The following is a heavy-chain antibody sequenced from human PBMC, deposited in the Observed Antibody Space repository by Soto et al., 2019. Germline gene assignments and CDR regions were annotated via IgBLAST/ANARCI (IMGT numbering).Heavy chain of an antibody. Sequence: QVRLQESGPGLVKPSETLSLTCSVSGDSVTRRSSYWIWLRQAPGKGLDWIGYLYNSGDTNYKPSLRGRASISVDTSKTQFSLNLTSVTPADTVIYYCATLHPPGWVDPWGQGTLVTVSS. CDR2: LYNSGDT. CDR3: ATLHPPGWVDP. CDR1: GDSVTRRSSY. V-gene: IGHV4-61*01. J-gene: IGHJ5*02.